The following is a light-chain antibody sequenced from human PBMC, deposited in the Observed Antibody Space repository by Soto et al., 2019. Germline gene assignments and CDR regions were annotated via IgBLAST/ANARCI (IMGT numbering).Light chain of an antibody. CDR2: EGS. CDR1: SSDVGSYNL. V-gene: IGLV2-23*01. Sequence: QSVLTQPASVSGSPGQSITISRTGTSSDVGSYNLVSWYQQHPGKAPKLMIYEGSKRPSGVSNRFSGSKSGNTASLTISGLQAEDEADYYCCSDAGSRGVFGTVTKVTDL. J-gene: IGLJ1*01. CDR3: CSDAGSRGV.